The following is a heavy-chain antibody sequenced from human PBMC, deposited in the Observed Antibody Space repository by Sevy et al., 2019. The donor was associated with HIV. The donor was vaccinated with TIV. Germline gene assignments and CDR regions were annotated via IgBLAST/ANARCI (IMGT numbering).Heavy chain of an antibody. Sequence: SETLSLTCAVSGYSISSGYYWGWIRQPPGKGLEWIGSIYHSGSTYYNPSLKSRVTISVDTSKNQFSLKLSSVTAADTAVYHCARVGQYSYGRHYYGMDVWGQGTTVTVSS. D-gene: IGHD5-18*01. V-gene: IGHV4-38-2*01. CDR1: GYSISSGYY. CDR3: ARVGQYSYGRHYYGMDV. CDR2: IYHSGST. J-gene: IGHJ6*02.